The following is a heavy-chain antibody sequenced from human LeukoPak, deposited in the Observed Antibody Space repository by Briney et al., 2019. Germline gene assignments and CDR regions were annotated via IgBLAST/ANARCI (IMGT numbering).Heavy chain of an antibody. V-gene: IGHV3-30*03. Sequence: GRSLRLSCAASGFTFSSYGMHWVRQAPGKGLEWVAVISYDGSNKYYADSVKGRFTISRDNSKNTLYLQMNSLRAEDTAVYYCASGSSGWPEVAFDIWGQGTMVTVSS. CDR1: GFTFSSYG. CDR3: ASGSSGWPEVAFDI. CDR2: ISYDGSNK. J-gene: IGHJ3*02. D-gene: IGHD6-19*01.